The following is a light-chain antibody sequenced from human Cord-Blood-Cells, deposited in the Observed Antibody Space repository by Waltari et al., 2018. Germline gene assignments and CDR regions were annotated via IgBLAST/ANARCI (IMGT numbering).Light chain of an antibody. CDR2: GNS. CDR1: SSNIGAGYD. J-gene: IGLJ2*01. CDR3: QSYDSSLSGSV. Sequence: QSVLTQPPSVSGAPGQRVTISCTGSSSNIGAGYDVHWYQQLPGTAPKLLLYGNSKRPSGVPDRSSGSKSGTSASLAITGLQAEDEADYYCQSYDSSLSGSVFGGGTKLTVL. V-gene: IGLV1-40*01.